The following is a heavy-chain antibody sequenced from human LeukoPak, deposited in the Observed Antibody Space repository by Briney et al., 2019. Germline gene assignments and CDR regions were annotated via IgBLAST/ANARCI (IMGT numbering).Heavy chain of an antibody. V-gene: IGHV4-34*01. CDR1: GGSFSVYY. D-gene: IGHD2-2*01. Sequence: SETPSLTCAVYGGSFSVYYWSWIRQPPGKGLEWIGEINHSGSTNYNPSLKSRVTISVDTSKNQFSLKLSSVTAADTAVYYCAGVIVVVPAATWAPGYYYYGMDVWGQGTTVTVSS. CDR2: INHSGST. CDR3: AGVIVVVPAATWAPGYYYYGMDV. J-gene: IGHJ6*02.